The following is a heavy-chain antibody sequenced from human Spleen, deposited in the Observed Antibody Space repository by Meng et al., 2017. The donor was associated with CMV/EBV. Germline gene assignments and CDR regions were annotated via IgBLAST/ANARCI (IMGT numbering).Heavy chain of an antibody. Sequence: QVQLQESGPGLVKPSQTLSLTCTVSGGSISSGDYYWSWIRQPPGKGLEWIGYIYYSGSTYYNPSLKSRVAISVDTSKNQFSLKLNSVTAADTAVYYCARAPMPTVPYFDYWGPGILVTVSS. J-gene: IGHJ4*02. D-gene: IGHD4-11*01. V-gene: IGHV4-30-4*08. CDR1: GGSISSGDYY. CDR2: IYYSGST. CDR3: ARAPMPTVPYFDY.